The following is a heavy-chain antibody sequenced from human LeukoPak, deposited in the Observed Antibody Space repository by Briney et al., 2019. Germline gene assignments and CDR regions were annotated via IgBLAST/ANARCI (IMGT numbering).Heavy chain of an antibody. CDR1: GGSISSYS. Sequence: PSETLSLTCTVSGGSISSYSWSWIRQPPGKGLEWIGYIYYSGSTNYNPSLKSRVTISVDTSKNQFSLKLSSVTAADTAVYYCARTSGYSSGSYNAFDIWGQGTMVTVSS. D-gene: IGHD6-19*01. J-gene: IGHJ3*02. V-gene: IGHV4-59*01. CDR3: ARTSGYSSGSYNAFDI. CDR2: IYYSGST.